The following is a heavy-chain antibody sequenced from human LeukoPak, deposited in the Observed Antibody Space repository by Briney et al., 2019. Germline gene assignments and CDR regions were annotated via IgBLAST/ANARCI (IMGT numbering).Heavy chain of an antibody. CDR1: GGSISSGDYY. CDR3: AATKDYGDVRGAFDI. CDR2: IYYSGST. J-gene: IGHJ3*02. Sequence: SQTLSLTCTVSGGSISSGDYYWSWIRQPPEKGLEWIGYIYYSGSTYYNPSLKSRVTISVDTSKNQFSLKLSSVTAADTAVYYCAATKDYGDVRGAFDIWGQGTMVTVSS. D-gene: IGHD4-17*01. V-gene: IGHV4-30-4*01.